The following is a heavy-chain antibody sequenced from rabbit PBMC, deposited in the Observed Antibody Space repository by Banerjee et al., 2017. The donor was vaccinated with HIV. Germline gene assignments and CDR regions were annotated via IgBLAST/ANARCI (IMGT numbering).Heavy chain of an antibody. CDR3: ARDITSGWYFDL. CDR2: IYTDSGSA. J-gene: IGHJ4*01. V-gene: IGHV1S40*01. Sequence: QSLEESGGDLVKPGASLTLTCKASGFTLSSYYMCWVRQAPGKGLEWIGCIYTDSGSAWYANWAKGRFTIAKTSSTTVTLQMTSLTAADTATYFCARDITSGWYFDLWGQGTLVTVS. CDR1: GFTLSSYY. D-gene: IGHD1-1*01.